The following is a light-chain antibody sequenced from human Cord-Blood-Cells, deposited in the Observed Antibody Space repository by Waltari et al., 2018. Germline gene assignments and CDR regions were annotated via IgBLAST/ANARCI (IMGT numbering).Light chain of an antibody. J-gene: IGLJ3*02. V-gene: IGLV2-14*01. Sequence: QSALTQPASVSGSPGQSITISCTGTSSDVAGYNYVSWYQQHPGKAPKLMIYDVSKRPSGVSKRFSGSKSGNTASLTISGLQAEDEADYYCSSYTSSSTWVFGGGTKLTVL. CDR3: SSYTSSSTWV. CDR2: DVS. CDR1: SSDVAGYNY.